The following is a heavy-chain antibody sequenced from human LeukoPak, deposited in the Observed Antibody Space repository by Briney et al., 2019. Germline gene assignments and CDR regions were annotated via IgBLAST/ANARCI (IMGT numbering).Heavy chain of an antibody. CDR2: IKSKTDGETT. CDR3: TTDLGTYYHGSQRLIPIDY. J-gene: IGHJ4*02. D-gene: IGHD3-10*01. CDR1: GFTFTNAW. V-gene: IGHV3-15*01. Sequence: GGSLRLSCVDSGFTFTNAWMSWVRQAPGKGLEWIGRIKSKTDGETTNYAEPVRGRFTISRDDSKSAVYLQMNSLKIEDTAVYYCTTDLGTYYHGSQRLIPIDYWGQGTLVTVSA.